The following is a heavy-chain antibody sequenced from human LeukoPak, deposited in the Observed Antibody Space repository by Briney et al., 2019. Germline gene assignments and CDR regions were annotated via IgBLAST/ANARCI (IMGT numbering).Heavy chain of an antibody. Sequence: SETLSLTCTVSGGSISSYYWSWIRQPPGKGLEWIGYIYYSGSTNYNPSLKSRVTISVDTSKNQFSLKLSSVTAADTAVYYCASFTVTTVLGAFDIWGQGTMVTVSS. CDR2: IYYSGST. CDR1: GGSISSYY. J-gene: IGHJ3*02. V-gene: IGHV4-59*08. D-gene: IGHD4-17*01. CDR3: ASFTVTTVLGAFDI.